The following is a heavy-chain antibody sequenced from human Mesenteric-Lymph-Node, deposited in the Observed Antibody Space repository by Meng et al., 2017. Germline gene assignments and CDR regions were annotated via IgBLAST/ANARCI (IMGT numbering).Heavy chain of an antibody. V-gene: IGHV1-8*02. Sequence: ASVKVSCKASGYTFTGYYMHWVRQATGQGLEWMGWMNPNSGNTGYAQKFQGRVTMTRNTSISTAYMELSSLRSEDTAVYYCAREAYYYDSSGYSTDYWGQGTLVTVSS. CDR2: MNPNSGNT. CDR1: GYTFTGYY. J-gene: IGHJ4*02. D-gene: IGHD3-22*01. CDR3: AREAYYYDSSGYSTDY.